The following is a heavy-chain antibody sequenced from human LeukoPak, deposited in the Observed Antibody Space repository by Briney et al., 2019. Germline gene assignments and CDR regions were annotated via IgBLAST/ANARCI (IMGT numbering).Heavy chain of an antibody. V-gene: IGHV4-59*01. CDR2: IYYSGSS. CDR1: GGPISSYY. CDR3: ASGVPDYYDSSGYSTFDY. D-gene: IGHD3-22*01. Sequence: SETLSLTCTVAGGPISSYYWSWIRQPPGKRLEWVGYIYYSGSSNYHPYLKSRVTISVDTSNDQFSLKLSSVTAADTAVYYCASGVPDYYDSSGYSTFDYWGQGTLVTVSS. J-gene: IGHJ4*02.